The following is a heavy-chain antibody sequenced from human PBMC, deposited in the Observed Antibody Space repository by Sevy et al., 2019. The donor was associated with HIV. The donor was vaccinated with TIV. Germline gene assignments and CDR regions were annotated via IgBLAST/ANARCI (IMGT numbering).Heavy chain of an antibody. CDR3: ARRVYDSSGYPQYYFDY. J-gene: IGHJ4*02. Sequence: GESLKISCKGSGYRFTSYWIAWVRQMPGKGLEWMGIIYPGDSDIRYSPSLQGQVTISVDNSISTVYLQWSSLEASDTAMYFCARRVYDSSGYPQYYFDYWGQGTLVTVSS. CDR1: GYRFTSYW. CDR2: IYPGDSDI. V-gene: IGHV5-51*01. D-gene: IGHD3-22*01.